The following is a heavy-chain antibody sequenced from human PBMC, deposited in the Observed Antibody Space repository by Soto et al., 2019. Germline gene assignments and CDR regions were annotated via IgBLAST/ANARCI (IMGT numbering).Heavy chain of an antibody. Sequence: GESLKISCKGSGYSFTSYWIGWVRQMPGKGLEWMGIIYPGDSDTRYSPSFQGRVTISADKSISTAYLQWSSLKASDTAMYYCARQEQLSSYGMDVWGQGTTVTVSS. V-gene: IGHV5-51*01. CDR2: IYPGDSDT. CDR3: ARQEQLSSYGMDV. CDR1: GYSFTSYW. J-gene: IGHJ6*02. D-gene: IGHD6-6*01.